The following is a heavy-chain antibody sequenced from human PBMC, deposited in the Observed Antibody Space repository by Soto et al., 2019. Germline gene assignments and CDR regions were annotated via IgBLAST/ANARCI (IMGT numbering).Heavy chain of an antibody. CDR2: IYHGGST. CDR3: ARQTSVCIGGSCYQTALSYYYYGMDV. J-gene: IGHJ6*02. CDR1: GGSISSSNW. D-gene: IGHD2-15*01. Sequence: SETLSLTCAVSGGSISSSNWWTWVRQPPGKGLEWIGGIYHGGSTDYNPSLKSRVTISVDTSKNQFSLTLSSVTAADTAVYYCARQTSVCIGGSCYQTALSYYYYGMDVWGQGPTVTVSS. V-gene: IGHV4-4*02.